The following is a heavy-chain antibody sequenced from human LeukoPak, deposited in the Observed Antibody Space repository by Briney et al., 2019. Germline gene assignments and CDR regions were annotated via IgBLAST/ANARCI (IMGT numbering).Heavy chain of an antibody. V-gene: IGHV4-59*01. J-gene: IGHJ3*02. CDR2: GHYTGST. D-gene: IGHD3-10*01. CDR3: ARWGEHRALRVHAFDI. CDR1: GDSINSYY. Sequence: SETLSLTCTVSGDSINSYYWNWIRQPPGKGLEWIGYGHYTGSTYKNPFLNSRVALSVDTSKNQFSLKLSSVTAADTAVYYCARWGEHRALRVHAFDIWGQGTMVTVSS.